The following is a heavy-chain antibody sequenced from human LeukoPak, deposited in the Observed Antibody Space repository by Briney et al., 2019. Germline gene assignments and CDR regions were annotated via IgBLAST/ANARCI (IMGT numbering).Heavy chain of an antibody. V-gene: IGHV4-59*01. CDR1: GGSITSYH. Sequence: SETLSLTCTISGGSITSYHWSWIRQPPGMGLEWIGYIYYSGSTNYNPSLKSRVTISVDTSKNQFSLNLRSVTAADTAVYYCARGSRDGYNHFDYWGQGTLVTVSS. CDR3: ARGSRDGYNHFDY. J-gene: IGHJ4*02. CDR2: IYYSGST. D-gene: IGHD5-24*01.